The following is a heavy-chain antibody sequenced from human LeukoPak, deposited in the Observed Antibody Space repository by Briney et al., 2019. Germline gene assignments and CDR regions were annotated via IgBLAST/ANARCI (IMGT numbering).Heavy chain of an antibody. CDR1: GGSISSYY. Sequence: PSETLSLTCTVSGGSISSYYWSWLRQPPGKGLEWIGYIYYSGSTNYNPSLKSRVTISVDTSKNQFSLKLSSVTAADTAVYYCAVGDWAYYYGMDVWGKGTTVTVSS. J-gene: IGHJ6*04. V-gene: IGHV4-59*01. CDR3: AVGDWAYYYGMDV. CDR2: IYYSGST. D-gene: IGHD3-10*01.